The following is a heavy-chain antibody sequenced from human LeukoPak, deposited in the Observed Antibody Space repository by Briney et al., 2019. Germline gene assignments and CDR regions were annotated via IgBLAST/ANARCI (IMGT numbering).Heavy chain of an antibody. J-gene: IGHJ4*02. CDR2: ISSSDNTI. CDR3: VRDHYYSFDY. Sequence: GGSLRLSCAASGFAFSDYSMNWVRQAPGKGLEWVSYISSSDNTIHYADSVKGRSTISRDNAKNSLYLQMNSLRDEDTAVYYCVRDHYYSFDYWGQGTLVTVSS. CDR1: GFAFSDYS. V-gene: IGHV3-48*02. D-gene: IGHD2/OR15-2a*01.